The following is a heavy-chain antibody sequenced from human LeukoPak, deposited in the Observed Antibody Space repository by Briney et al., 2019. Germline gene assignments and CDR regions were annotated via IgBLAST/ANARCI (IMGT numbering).Heavy chain of an antibody. V-gene: IGHV4-39*01. J-gene: IGHJ6*03. CDR3: ARNPGSGSYYRNSAPVYYYYMDV. CDR1: GGSISSSSYY. Sequence: TSETLSLTCTVSGGSISSSSYYWGWIRQPPGKGLEWIGSIYYSGSTYYNPSLKSRVTISVDTSKNQFSLKLSSVTAADTAVYYCARNPGSGSYYRNSAPVYYYYMDVWGKGTTVTVSS. D-gene: IGHD3-10*01. CDR2: IYYSGST.